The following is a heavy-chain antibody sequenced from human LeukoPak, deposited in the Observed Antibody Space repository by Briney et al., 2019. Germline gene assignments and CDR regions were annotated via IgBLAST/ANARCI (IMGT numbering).Heavy chain of an antibody. CDR2: ISYDGSNK. J-gene: IGHJ4*02. Sequence: PGGSLRLSCAASGFTFSSYAMHWVRQAPGKGLEWVAVISYDGSNKYYADSVKGRFTISRDNSKNTLYLQMNSLRAEDTAVYYCARESHDPGIAAAGQGFDYWGQGTLVTVSS. D-gene: IGHD6-13*01. CDR1: GFTFSSYA. V-gene: IGHV3-30-3*01. CDR3: ARESHDPGIAAAGQGFDY.